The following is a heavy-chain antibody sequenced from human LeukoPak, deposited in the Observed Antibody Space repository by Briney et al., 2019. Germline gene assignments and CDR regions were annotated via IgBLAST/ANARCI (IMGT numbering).Heavy chain of an antibody. CDR2: INHSGST. D-gene: IGHD5-12*01. Sequence: SETLSLTCAVYGGSFSGYYWSWIRQPPGKGLEWIGEINHSGSTNYNPSLKSRVTISVDTSKNQFSLKLSSVTAADTAVYYCARAHRRGYSGYDPSSGWYRPPSTYYFDYWGQGTLVTVSS. CDR3: ARAHRRGYSGYDPSSGWYRPPSTYYFDY. CDR1: GGSFSGYY. J-gene: IGHJ4*02. V-gene: IGHV4-34*01.